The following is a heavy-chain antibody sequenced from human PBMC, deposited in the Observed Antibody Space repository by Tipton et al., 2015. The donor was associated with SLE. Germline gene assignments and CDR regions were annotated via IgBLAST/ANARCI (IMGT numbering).Heavy chain of an antibody. CDR2: IYYSGST. CDR3: ASGYSSSSAQL. Sequence: LRLSCTVSGGSISSGGYYWSWIRQHPGKGLEWIGYIYYSGSTYYNPSLKSRVTISVDTSKNQFSLKLSSATAADTAVYYCASGYSSSSAQLWGQGTLVTVSS. V-gene: IGHV4-31*02. J-gene: IGHJ1*01. CDR1: GGSISSGGYY. D-gene: IGHD6-13*01.